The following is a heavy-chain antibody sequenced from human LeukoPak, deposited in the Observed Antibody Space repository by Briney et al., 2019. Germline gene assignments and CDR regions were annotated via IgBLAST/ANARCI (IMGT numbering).Heavy chain of an antibody. CDR3: ARDESGTSACDI. Sequence: PSETLSLTCTVSGGSINSYYWSWIRQPPGKGLEWIGYIYYSGSTNYNPSLKSRVTISVDTSKNQFSLKLSSVTAADTAVYYCARDESGTSACDIWGQGTMVTVSS. CDR1: GGSINSYY. J-gene: IGHJ3*02. CDR2: IYYSGST. D-gene: IGHD1-1*01. V-gene: IGHV4-59*01.